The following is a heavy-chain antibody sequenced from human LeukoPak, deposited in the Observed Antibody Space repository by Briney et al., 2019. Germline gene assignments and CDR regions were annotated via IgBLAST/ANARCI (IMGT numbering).Heavy chain of an antibody. CDR2: ISYDGSNK. V-gene: IGHV3-30-3*01. CDR3: ARVHAAALSMDV. Sequence: PGGSLRLSCAASGFTFSSYVMHWVRQAPGKGLEWVAVISYDGSNKYYADSVKGRFTISRDNAKNSLYLQMNSLRAEDTAVYYCARVHAAALSMDVWGKGTTVTVSS. CDR1: GFTFSSYV. J-gene: IGHJ6*03. D-gene: IGHD2/OR15-2a*01.